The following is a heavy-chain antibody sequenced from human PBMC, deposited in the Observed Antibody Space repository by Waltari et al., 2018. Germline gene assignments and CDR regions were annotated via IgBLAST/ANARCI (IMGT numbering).Heavy chain of an antibody. CDR2: IDYSGST. D-gene: IGHD3-10*01. CDR1: GGSISSGGYY. V-gene: IGHV4-31*03. J-gene: IGHJ4*02. CDR3: AREVVRGVISRVIDY. Sequence: QVQLQESGPGLVKPSQTLSLTCTVSGGSISSGGYYWSWIRQHPGKGLEWIGYIDYSGSTYYNPSLKSRVTISVDTSKNQFSLKLSSVTAADTDVYYCAREVVRGVISRVIDYWGQGTLVTVSS.